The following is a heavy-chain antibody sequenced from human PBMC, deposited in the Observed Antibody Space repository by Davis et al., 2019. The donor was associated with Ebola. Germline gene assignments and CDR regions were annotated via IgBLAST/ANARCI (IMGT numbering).Heavy chain of an antibody. CDR2: ISAYNCHT. Sequence: AASVKVSCKASGYTFTTYGISWVRQAPGQGLEWMGWISAYNCHTNYAQKLQGRVTMTTDPSTSTAYMELRSLTSDDTAVYYCARLAYDFWSGHDSWGQGTLVTVSS. CDR3: ARLAYDFWSGHDS. V-gene: IGHV1-18*01. J-gene: IGHJ4*02. D-gene: IGHD3-3*01. CDR1: GYTFTTYG.